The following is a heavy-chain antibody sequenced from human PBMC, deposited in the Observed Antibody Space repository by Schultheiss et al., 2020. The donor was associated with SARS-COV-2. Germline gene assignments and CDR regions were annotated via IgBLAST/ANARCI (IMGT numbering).Heavy chain of an antibody. V-gene: IGHV3-11*06. CDR1: GFTFSDYY. CDR3: ARSTDSSGYYPYFDY. D-gene: IGHD3-22*01. J-gene: IGHJ4*02. Sequence: GGSLRLSCAASGFTFSDYYMSWIRQAPGKGLEWVSSISSSSSYIYYADSVKGRFTISRDNSKNTLYLQMNSLRAEDTAVYCCARSTDSSGYYPYFDYWGQGTLVTVSS. CDR2: ISSSSSYI.